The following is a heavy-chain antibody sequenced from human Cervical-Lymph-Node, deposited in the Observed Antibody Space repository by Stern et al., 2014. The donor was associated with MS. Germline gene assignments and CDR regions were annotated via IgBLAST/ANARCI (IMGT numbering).Heavy chain of an antibody. CDR1: GYTFTRYY. CDR2: INPNSGST. V-gene: IGHV1-46*01. CDR3: ARTYSNYDQFDY. D-gene: IGHD4-11*01. J-gene: IGHJ4*02. Sequence: VQLEESGSGVKKPGASVKVSCKALGYTFTRYYLHWVRQAPGQGLEWMGMINPNSGSTSYAQKFQGRVTMTRDTSTSTVYMELSSLRSEDTAMYYCARTYSNYDQFDYWGQGTLVTVSS.